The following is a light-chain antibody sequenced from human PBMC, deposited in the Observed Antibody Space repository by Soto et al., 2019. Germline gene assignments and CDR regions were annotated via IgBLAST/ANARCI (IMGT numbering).Light chain of an antibody. CDR3: QQVNSYPAT. V-gene: IGKV1-9*01. CDR1: QGISSY. CDR2: AAS. J-gene: IGKJ5*01. Sequence: IQLTQSPSSLSASVGDRVTITCRASQGISSYLAWYQQVPGKAPKLLIYAASTLPSGVPSRFSGSGSGTDFTLTISSLQPEDFATYSCQQVNSYPATFGQGTRLEIK.